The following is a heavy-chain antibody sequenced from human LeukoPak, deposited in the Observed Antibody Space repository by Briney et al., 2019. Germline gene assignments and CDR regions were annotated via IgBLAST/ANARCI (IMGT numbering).Heavy chain of an antibody. CDR1: GFSFSGHW. Sequence: PGGSLRVSCAASGFSFSGHWMSWVRQAPGKGLEWVASIRRDGGAKYYLDSVEGRFIISRDNAKNSLSLQMDSLRAEDTAVYYCARLPGDSTIYDYWGQGTLVTVSS. J-gene: IGHJ4*02. CDR2: IRRDGGAK. CDR3: ARLPGDSTIYDY. V-gene: IGHV3-7*01. D-gene: IGHD5/OR15-5a*01.